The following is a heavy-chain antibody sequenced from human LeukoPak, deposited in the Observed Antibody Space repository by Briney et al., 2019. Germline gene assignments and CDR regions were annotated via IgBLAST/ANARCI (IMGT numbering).Heavy chain of an antibody. CDR1: GYTFTGYY. V-gene: IGHV1-2*02. CDR3: ARDRGTYYYDSSGYYDY. Sequence: ASVKVSCKASGYTFTGYYMHWVRQAPGQGLEWMGWINPNSDGTNYAQKFQGRVTMTRDTSISTAYMELSRLRSDDTAVYYCARDRGTYYYDSSGYYDYWGQGTLVTVSS. CDR2: INPNSDGT. D-gene: IGHD3-22*01. J-gene: IGHJ4*02.